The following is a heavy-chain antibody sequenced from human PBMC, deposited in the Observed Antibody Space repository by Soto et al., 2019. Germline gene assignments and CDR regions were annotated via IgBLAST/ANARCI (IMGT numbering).Heavy chain of an antibody. V-gene: IGHV3-7*01. Sequence: EVQLVESGGGLVQPGESRRLSCAVSGFTFSSHWMSWVRQAPGQGLEWVATIKRDGSASYYVDSVKGRFTISRDNANDLLYLQMNRLRADDTAVYYCVRDQGKDILASAFDFWGHGTTVTVSS. D-gene: IGHD5-12*01. CDR1: GFTFSSHW. J-gene: IGHJ3*01. CDR3: VRDQGKDILASAFDF. CDR2: IKRDGSAS.